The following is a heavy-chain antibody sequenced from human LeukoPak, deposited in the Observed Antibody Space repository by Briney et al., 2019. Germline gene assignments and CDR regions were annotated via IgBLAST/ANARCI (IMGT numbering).Heavy chain of an antibody. V-gene: IGHV3-7*01. CDR3: ATYSSLNRREFQF. Sequence: GGSLRLSCEGSGFTFSNYWMGWVRQAPGKGLQWVANIKTDGSEKYYVDSVKGRFTTSRDNAKNSLYLQMNSLRAEDTAVYYCATYSSLNRREFQFWGQGTLLTVSS. CDR1: GFTFSNYW. D-gene: IGHD3-22*01. J-gene: IGHJ1*01. CDR2: IKTDGSEK.